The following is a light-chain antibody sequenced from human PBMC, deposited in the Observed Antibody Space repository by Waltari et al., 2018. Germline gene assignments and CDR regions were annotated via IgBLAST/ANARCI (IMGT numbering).Light chain of an antibody. Sequence: LVLTQSPATLSLSPGDRATLSCRASQSVSRSLAWYQQKPGQAPMLVIYDSSNRATGIPARFSGSGSGTDFTLTITSLEPEDFAVYYCPQRFNWPPWTFGQGTKVEIK. CDR3: PQRFNWPPWT. V-gene: IGKV3-11*01. CDR1: QSVSRS. J-gene: IGKJ1*01. CDR2: DSS.